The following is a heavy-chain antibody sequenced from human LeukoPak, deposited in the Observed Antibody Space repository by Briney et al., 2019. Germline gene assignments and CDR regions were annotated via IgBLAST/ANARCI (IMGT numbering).Heavy chain of an antibody. CDR3: ARRIWFGEPQFDY. Sequence: WASVKVSCKASGYTFTGYYMHWVRQAPGQGLEWMGWINSNTGGTDYAQNFQGRVTMTRDTSINTAYMELSSLKSDDTAVYYCARRIWFGEPQFDYWGQGTLVTVSS. J-gene: IGHJ4*02. CDR2: INSNTGGT. CDR1: GYTFTGYY. V-gene: IGHV1-2*02. D-gene: IGHD3-10*01.